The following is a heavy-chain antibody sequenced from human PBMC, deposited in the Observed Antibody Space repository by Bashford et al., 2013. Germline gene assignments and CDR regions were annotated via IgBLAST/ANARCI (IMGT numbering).Heavy chain of an antibody. CDR2: INPNSGGT. CDR1: GYTFTGYY. D-gene: IGHD6-6*01. J-gene: IGHJ5*02. V-gene: IGHV1-2*02. Sequence: VASVKVSCKASGYTFTGYYMHWVRQAPGQGLEWMGWINPNSGGTNYAQKFQGRVTMTRDTSISTAYMELSRLRSDDTALYYCARARGTSSGVWFDPWGQGTLVTVSS. CDR3: ARARGTSSGVWFDP.